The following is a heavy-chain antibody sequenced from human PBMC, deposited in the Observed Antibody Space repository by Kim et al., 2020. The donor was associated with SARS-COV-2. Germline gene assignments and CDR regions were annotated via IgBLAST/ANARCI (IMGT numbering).Heavy chain of an antibody. Sequence: TNYAQKFQGRVTMTRDTSISTAYMELSRLRSDDTAVYYCARARGVISSDYWGQGTLVTVSS. V-gene: IGHV1-2*02. CDR2: T. CDR3: ARARGVISSDY. J-gene: IGHJ4*02. D-gene: IGHD3-10*01.